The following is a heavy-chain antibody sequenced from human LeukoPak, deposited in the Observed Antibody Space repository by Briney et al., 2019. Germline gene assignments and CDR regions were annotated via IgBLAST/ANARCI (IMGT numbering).Heavy chain of an antibody. D-gene: IGHD4-11*01. V-gene: IGHV4-4*07. CDR3: AGGIRDYTPFDY. Sequence: PSETLSLTCTVSSGSISSYFWSWIRQPAGTGLEWIGRTHTSGSTNYNPSLKGRVALSVDTSKNQFSLKLNSVTAADTAVYYCAGGIRDYTPFDYWGQGTLVTVSS. CDR2: THTSGST. CDR1: SGSISSYF. J-gene: IGHJ4*02.